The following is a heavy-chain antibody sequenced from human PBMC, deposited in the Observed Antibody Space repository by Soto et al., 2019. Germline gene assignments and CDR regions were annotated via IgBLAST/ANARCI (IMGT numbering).Heavy chain of an antibody. D-gene: IGHD3-10*01. J-gene: IGHJ5*02. CDR1: GFTFSSYA. V-gene: IGHV3-23*01. CDR3: AKDLHYYGSGGDNWFDP. CDR2: ISGSGGST. Sequence: PGGSLRLSCAASGFTFSSYAMSWVRQAPGKGLEWVSAISGSGGSTYYADSVKGRFTISRDNSKNTLYLQMNSLRAEDTAVYYCAKDLHYYGSGGDNWFDPWGQGTLVTVSS.